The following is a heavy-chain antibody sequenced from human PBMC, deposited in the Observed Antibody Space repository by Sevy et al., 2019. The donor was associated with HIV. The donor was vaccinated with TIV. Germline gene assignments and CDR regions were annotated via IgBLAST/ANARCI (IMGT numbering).Heavy chain of an antibody. D-gene: IGHD5-12*01. J-gene: IGHJ4*02. CDR3: ARGYSGYDPIDY. CDR2: IIPIFGTA. V-gene: IGHV1-69*13. Sequence: ASVKVSCKASGGTFSSYAISWVRQAPGQGLEWMGGIIPIFGTANYAQKFQGRVTITADESTSTAYMELSSLRSEDTAVYYCARGYSGYDPIDYWGQGTLVTVSS. CDR1: GGTFSSYA.